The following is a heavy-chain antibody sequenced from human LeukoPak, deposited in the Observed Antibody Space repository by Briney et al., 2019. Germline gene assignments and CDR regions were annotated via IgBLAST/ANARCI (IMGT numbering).Heavy chain of an antibody. D-gene: IGHD6-19*01. V-gene: IGHV4-34*01. J-gene: IGHJ5*02. Sequence: PSETLSLTCAVYGGSFSGYYWSWIRQPPGKGLEWIGEINHSGSTNYNPSLKSRVTISVDTSKNQFSLKLSSVTAADTAVYYCARGRKYSSGWFDPWGQGTLVTVSS. CDR2: INHSGST. CDR3: ARGRKYSSGWFDP. CDR1: GGSFSGYY.